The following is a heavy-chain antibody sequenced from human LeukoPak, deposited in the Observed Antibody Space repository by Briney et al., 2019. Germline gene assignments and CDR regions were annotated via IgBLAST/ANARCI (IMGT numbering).Heavy chain of an antibody. J-gene: IGHJ4*02. CDR2: IKQDGSEK. Sequence: GGSLRLSCAASGFTFSSYWMSWVRQAPGKGLEWVAIIKQDGSEKNFVDSVKGRFTISRDNAKNSLYLQMNSLRVEDTAVYYCTPHYYHSTGYGDFWGQGALVTVSS. CDR1: GFTFSSYW. V-gene: IGHV3-7*01. D-gene: IGHD3-22*01. CDR3: TPHYYHSTGYGDF.